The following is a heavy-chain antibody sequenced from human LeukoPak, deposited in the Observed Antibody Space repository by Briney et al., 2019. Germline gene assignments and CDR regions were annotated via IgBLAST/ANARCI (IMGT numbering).Heavy chain of an antibody. V-gene: IGHV1-2*06. D-gene: IGHD5-12*01. CDR3: ARGSYSGYDINY. Sequence: ASVKVSCKASGYTFTGYFMHWVRQAPGQGLEWMGRIIPNSGGSNFAQNFQGRVTMTRDTSISTAYMELSRLRSDDTAVYYCARGSYSGYDINYWGQGTLVTVSS. CDR2: IIPNSGGS. CDR1: GYTFTGYF. J-gene: IGHJ4*02.